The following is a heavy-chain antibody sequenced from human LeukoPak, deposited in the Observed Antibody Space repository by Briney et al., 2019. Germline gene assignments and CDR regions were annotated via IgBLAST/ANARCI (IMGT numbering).Heavy chain of an antibody. D-gene: IGHD3-22*01. CDR2: INSDGSST. CDR3: ARYYYDSSGLNWFDS. J-gene: IGHJ5*01. Sequence: GSLRLSCAASGFTFDDYAMHWVRQAPGKGLVWVSRINSDGSSTTYADSVKGRFTISRDNAKNTLYLQMNSLRAEDTAVYYCARYYYDSSGLNWFDSWGQGTLVTVSS. CDR1: GFTFDDYA. V-gene: IGHV3-74*01.